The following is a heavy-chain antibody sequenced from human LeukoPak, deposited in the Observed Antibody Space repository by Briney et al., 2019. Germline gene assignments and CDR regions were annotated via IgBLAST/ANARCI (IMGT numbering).Heavy chain of an antibody. CDR2: INHSGST. D-gene: IGHD5-24*01. CDR3: ARVGGMTTINNAAFDI. V-gene: IGHV4-34*01. Sequence: PSETLSLTCAVYGGSFSGYFWGWIRQPPRKGLEWIGEINHSGSTNYNPSLKSRVTISLDTSKNQFSLKLTSVTAADTAIYYCARVGGMTTINNAAFDIWGQGTMVTVSS. CDR1: GGSFSGYF. J-gene: IGHJ3*02.